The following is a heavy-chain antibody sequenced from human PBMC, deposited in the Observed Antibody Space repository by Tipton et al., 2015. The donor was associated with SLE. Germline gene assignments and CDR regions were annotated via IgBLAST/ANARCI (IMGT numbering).Heavy chain of an antibody. CDR1: GFTFNNYA. Sequence: GSLRLSCTASGFTFNNYAMNWVRQAPGKGLEWVANIKQDGSDKFYVDSLKGRFTISRDNAKNSLHLEMNSLRTEDTGVYYCVRGNGWLPAYWGQGTLVTVSS. CDR3: VRGNGWLPAY. J-gene: IGHJ4*02. D-gene: IGHD6-19*01. CDR2: IKQDGSDK. V-gene: IGHV3-7*01.